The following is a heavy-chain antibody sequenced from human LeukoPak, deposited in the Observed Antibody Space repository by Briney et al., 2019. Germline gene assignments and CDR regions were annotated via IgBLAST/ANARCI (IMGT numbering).Heavy chain of an antibody. D-gene: IGHD3-3*01. Sequence: SETLSLTCTVSGYSIRSGAYWGWIRQPPGKGLEWIGNIYHSGSTYYHPSLKSRVIISVDTSKNHSSLKLSSVTAADAAVYYCARAPNYDFRSGYLDYWGQGTLVTVSS. CDR1: GYSIRSGAY. CDR3: ARAPNYDFRSGYLDY. CDR2: IYHSGST. V-gene: IGHV4-38-2*02. J-gene: IGHJ4*02.